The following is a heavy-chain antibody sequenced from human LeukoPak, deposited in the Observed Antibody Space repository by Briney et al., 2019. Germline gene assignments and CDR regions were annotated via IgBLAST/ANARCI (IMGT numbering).Heavy chain of an antibody. CDR2: MYLGGTT. CDR3: AGLEGRYSTDWFYFFDY. CDR1: GGSISSLNL. D-gene: IGHD6-19*01. V-gene: IGHV4-4*02. J-gene: IGHJ4*02. Sequence: PSGTLSLTCIVSGGSISSLNLWSWLRQPPGKGLEWIGEMYLGGTTNFNPSLKSRVTILIDKSKNRLSLQLTSVTAADTAVYYCAGLEGRYSTDWFYFFDYWGQGALVTVSS.